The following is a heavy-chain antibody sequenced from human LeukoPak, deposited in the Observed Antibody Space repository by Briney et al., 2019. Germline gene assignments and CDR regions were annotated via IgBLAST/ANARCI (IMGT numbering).Heavy chain of an antibody. Sequence: SETLSLTCTVSGGSISSYYWSWIRQPPGKGLEWIGFISYSGSTDYNPPLKSRVTMSVDTSKNQFSLKLKSVTPADTAIYYCTRDRRDGYNYVDVWGQGTLVTVSS. CDR1: GGSISSYY. J-gene: IGHJ4*02. CDR3: TRDRRDGYNYVDV. D-gene: IGHD5-24*01. CDR2: ISYSGST. V-gene: IGHV4-59*01.